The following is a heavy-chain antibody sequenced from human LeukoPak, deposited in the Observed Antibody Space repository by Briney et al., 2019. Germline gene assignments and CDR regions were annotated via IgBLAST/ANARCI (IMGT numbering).Heavy chain of an antibody. CDR3: AAEDDFLTGYYDFDY. Sequence: GTSLKVSCKASGFTLARSAVQWVRQARGQRPEWIGWIVIANGNTNYAQKFQERLTITRDMSTSTAYMELSSLRSEDTAVYYCAAEDDFLTGYYDFDYWGQGTVVTVSS. J-gene: IGHJ4*02. CDR2: IVIANGNT. D-gene: IGHD3-9*01. V-gene: IGHV1-58*01. CDR1: GFTLARSA.